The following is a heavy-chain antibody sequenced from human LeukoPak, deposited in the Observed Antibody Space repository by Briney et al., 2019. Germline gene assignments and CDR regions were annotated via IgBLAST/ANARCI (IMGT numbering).Heavy chain of an antibody. CDR1: GLTLSNYY. Sequence: GGSLRLSCAASGLTLSNYYMSWVRQAPGEGREGVANIRQDGRDKYYVDSVKGRFTISRDNAKNSLYLQMTSLRAEDTAVYYCAKELEGGYDLGAAFDIWGQGTMVTVSS. CDR2: IRQDGRDK. CDR3: AKELEGGYDLGAAFDI. D-gene: IGHD5-12*01. V-gene: IGHV3-7*01. J-gene: IGHJ3*02.